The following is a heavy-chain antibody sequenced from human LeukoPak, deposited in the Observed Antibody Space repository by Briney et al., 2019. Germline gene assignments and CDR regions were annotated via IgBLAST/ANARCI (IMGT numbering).Heavy chain of an antibody. CDR3: AKVKSSLRYFDWPTRFDY. CDR2: ISGSGGST. V-gene: IGHV3-23*01. J-gene: IGHJ4*02. Sequence: PGGSLRLSCAASGFTFSSYAMSWVRQAPGKGLEWVSAISGSGGSTYYADSVKGRFTISRDNSKNTLYLQMNSLRAEDTAVYYCAKVKSSLRYFDWPTRFDYWGQGTLVTVSS. CDR1: GFTFSSYA. D-gene: IGHD3-9*01.